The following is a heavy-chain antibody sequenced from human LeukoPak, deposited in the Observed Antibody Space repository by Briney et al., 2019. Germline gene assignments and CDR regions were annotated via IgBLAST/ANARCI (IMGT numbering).Heavy chain of an antibody. V-gene: IGHV4-34*01. CDR2: IYYSGST. CDR3: ARHRYCSGGSCYSNAFDI. Sequence: SETLFLTCAVYGGSFSGYYWSWIRQPPGKGLEWIGSIYYSGSTYYNPSLKSRVTISVDTSKNQFSLKLSSVAAADTAVYYCARHRYCSGGSCYSNAFDIWGQGTMVAVSS. J-gene: IGHJ3*02. D-gene: IGHD2-15*01. CDR1: GGSFSGYY.